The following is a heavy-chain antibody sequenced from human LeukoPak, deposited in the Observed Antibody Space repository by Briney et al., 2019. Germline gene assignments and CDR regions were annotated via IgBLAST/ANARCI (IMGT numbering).Heavy chain of an antibody. J-gene: IGHJ3*02. V-gene: IGHV3-7*01. CDR2: IKQDGSEK. Sequence: GGSLRLSCAASGFTFSSYWMSWVRQAPGKGLEWVANIKQDGSEKYYVDSVKGHFTISRDNAKNSLFLQMNSLRAADTAVYYCARAGAPYGLDIWGQETMVTVSS. D-gene: IGHD3-10*01. CDR1: GFTFSSYW. CDR3: ARAGAPYGLDI.